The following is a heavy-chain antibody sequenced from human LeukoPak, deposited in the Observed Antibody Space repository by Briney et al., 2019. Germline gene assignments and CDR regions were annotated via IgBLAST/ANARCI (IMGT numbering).Heavy chain of an antibody. Sequence: GGSLRLSCAAPVVNFGNYRVHWVRQAPWKGLVWVSGINSDGKTTNYADSVKGRFTISRDNAKNTLFLQMNSLRVEDTAVYYCAKLNSYWSFDYWGQGALVTVSS. D-gene: IGHD1-26*01. CDR2: INSDGKTT. CDR3: AKLNSYWSFDY. V-gene: IGHV3-74*01. J-gene: IGHJ4*02. CDR1: VVNFGNYR.